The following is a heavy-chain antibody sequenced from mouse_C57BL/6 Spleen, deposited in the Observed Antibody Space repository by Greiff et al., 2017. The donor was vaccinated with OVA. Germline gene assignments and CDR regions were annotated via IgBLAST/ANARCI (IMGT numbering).Heavy chain of an antibody. V-gene: IGHV1-82*01. D-gene: IGHD2-4*01. CDR2: IYTGDGDT. Sequence: VQLQQSGPELVKPGASVKISCKASGYAFSSSCMNWVKQRPGKGLEWIGWIYTGDGDTNYNGKFKGQATLTSDKASSTPYMQLSSLTSEDSAVYICAREDDYVLDYFDYWGPGTTLTVSS. CDR3: AREDDYVLDYFDY. CDR1: GYAFSSSC. J-gene: IGHJ2*01.